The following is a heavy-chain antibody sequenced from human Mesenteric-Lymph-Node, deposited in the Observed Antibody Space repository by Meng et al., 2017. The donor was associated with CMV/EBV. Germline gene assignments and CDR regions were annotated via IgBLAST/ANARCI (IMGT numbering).Heavy chain of an antibody. J-gene: IGHJ4*02. CDR2: MGFDGVIK. D-gene: IGHD3-3*01. CDR3: AKDPHEFWNGYFVDY. CDR1: GFTFRSYG. Sequence: GESLKISCAASGFTFRSYGMHWVRQAPGRGLEWVAFMGFDGVIKYNADSVRGRFTISRDDSANTLYLQLNSLRVEDTAVYYCAKDPHEFWNGYFVDYWGQGTLVTVSS. V-gene: IGHV3-30*02.